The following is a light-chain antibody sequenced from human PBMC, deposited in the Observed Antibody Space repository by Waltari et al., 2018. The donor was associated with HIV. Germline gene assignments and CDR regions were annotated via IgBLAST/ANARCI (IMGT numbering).Light chain of an antibody. CDR1: SSDFGFDNY. CDR3: TSYTTSDTLR. Sequence: QSVLTQPASVSGSPGQSVTISCTGTSSDFGFDNYVSWYQQYPGKAPTLIIFEVSSRPSGGFDRFCGSKSGDTASLTISGLRNEDEADYFCTSYTTSDTLRFGGGTKVTVL. J-gene: IGLJ3*02. V-gene: IGLV2-14*03. CDR2: EVS.